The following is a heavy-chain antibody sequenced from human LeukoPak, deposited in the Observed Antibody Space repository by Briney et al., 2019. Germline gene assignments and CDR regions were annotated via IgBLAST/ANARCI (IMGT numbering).Heavy chain of an antibody. D-gene: IGHD1-26*01. CDR1: GYTFTNYW. V-gene: IGHV5-51*01. CDR3: ARRIVGANTPFDY. Sequence: GESLKISCKGSGYTFTNYWIGWVRQMPGKGLEFMGIIYPGDSDTRYSPSFQGQVTISVDKSINTAYLQWSSLKASDSAMYYCARRIVGANTPFDYWGQGTLVTVSS. J-gene: IGHJ4*02. CDR2: IYPGDSDT.